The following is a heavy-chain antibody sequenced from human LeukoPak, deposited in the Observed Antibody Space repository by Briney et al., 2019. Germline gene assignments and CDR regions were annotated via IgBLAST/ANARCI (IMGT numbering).Heavy chain of an antibody. J-gene: IGHJ4*02. CDR3: AREYSSSQNLDY. CDR1: GFTLSSYG. CDR2: ITSRSSHT. Sequence: PGGSLRLSCAASGFTLSSYGMHWVRQAPGKGLEWVSSITSRSSHTYYADSVKGRFTISRDNAKNSLYLQMNSLRAEDTAVYYCAREYSSSQNLDYWGQGTLVTVSS. V-gene: IGHV3-21*01. D-gene: IGHD6-13*01.